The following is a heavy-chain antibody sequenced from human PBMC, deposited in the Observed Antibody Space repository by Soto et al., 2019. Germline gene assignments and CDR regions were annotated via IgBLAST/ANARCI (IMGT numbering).Heavy chain of an antibody. V-gene: IGHV3-23*01. CDR3: AKDLRATYYYDKTGS. J-gene: IGHJ5*02. CDR2: ISGSGGST. D-gene: IGHD3-22*01. Sequence: PGGSLRLSCAASVFPFSSYAVSWVRQALGKGLEWVSSISGSGGSTYYADSVKGRFTISRDNPKNTLYLQMNSLRAEDTAVYYCAKDLRATYYYDKTGSWAQGTSLPVSA. CDR1: VFPFSSYA.